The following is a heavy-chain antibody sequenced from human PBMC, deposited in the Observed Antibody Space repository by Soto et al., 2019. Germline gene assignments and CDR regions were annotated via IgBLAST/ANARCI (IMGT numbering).Heavy chain of an antibody. V-gene: IGHV4-59*01. Sequence: PSETLPLTCTVSGGSISSYYWSWIRQPPGKGLEWIGYIYYSGSTNYNPSLKSRVTISVDTSKNQFSLKLSSVTAADTAVYYCARAIDYDSSGYYTRWGDAFDIWGQGTMVTVSS. CDR2: IYYSGST. J-gene: IGHJ3*02. CDR1: GGSISSYY. CDR3: ARAIDYDSSGYYTRWGDAFDI. D-gene: IGHD3-22*01.